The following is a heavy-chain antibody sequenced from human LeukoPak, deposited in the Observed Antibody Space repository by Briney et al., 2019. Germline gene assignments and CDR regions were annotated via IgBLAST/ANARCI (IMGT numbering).Heavy chain of an antibody. Sequence: PGGSLRLSCAASGFTFSSYAMSWVRQAPGKGLEWVSAISGSGGSTYYADSVKGRFTISRDNSKNTLYLQMNSLRADDTALYYCVVTGWCYGSGSYSWGQGTLVTVSS. J-gene: IGHJ5*02. CDR2: ISGSGGST. D-gene: IGHD3-10*01. V-gene: IGHV3-23*01. CDR1: GFTFSSYA. CDR3: VVTGWCYGSGSYS.